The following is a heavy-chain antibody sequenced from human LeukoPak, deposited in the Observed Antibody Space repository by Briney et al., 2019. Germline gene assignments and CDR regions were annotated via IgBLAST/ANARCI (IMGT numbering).Heavy chain of an antibody. V-gene: IGHV3-23*01. CDR3: AKDRGQWLGIDY. D-gene: IGHD6-19*01. CDR2: ISGSGGST. J-gene: IGHJ4*02. CDR1: GFTFSSYG. Sequence: HPGGSPRLSCAASGFTFSSYGMSWVRQAPGKGLEWVSAISGSGGSTYYADSVKGRFTISRDNSKNTLCLQMNSLRAEDTAVYYCAKDRGQWLGIDYWGQGTLVTVSS.